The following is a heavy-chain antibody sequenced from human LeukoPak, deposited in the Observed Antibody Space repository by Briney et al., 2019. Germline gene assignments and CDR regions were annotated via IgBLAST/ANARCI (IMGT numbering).Heavy chain of an antibody. J-gene: IGHJ6*03. CDR3: ARVPREWELPDLMGYYYYMDV. D-gene: IGHD1-26*01. CDR1: GFTFSSYD. V-gene: IGHV3-64*01. Sequence: GGSLRLSCAASGFTFSSYDMHWVRQAPGKGLEYVSAITSNGGSTYYANSVKGRFTISRDNSKNTLYLQMGSLRAEDMAVYYCARVPREWELPDLMGYYYYMDVWGKGTTVTVSS. CDR2: ITSNGGST.